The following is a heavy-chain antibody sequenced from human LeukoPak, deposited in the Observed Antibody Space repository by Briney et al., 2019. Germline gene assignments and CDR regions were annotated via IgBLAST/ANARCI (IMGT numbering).Heavy chain of an antibody. J-gene: IGHJ3*02. V-gene: IGHV3-7*01. CDR2: IKQDGSGK. CDR1: GFTFSSYW. CDR3: ARGPYSDHDAFDI. Sequence: GGSLRLSCAASGFTFSSYWMSWVRQAPGKGLEWVANIKQDGSGKYYVDSVKGRFTISRDNAKNSLYLQMNSLRAEDTAVYYCARGPYSDHDAFDIWGQGTMVTVSS. D-gene: IGHD1-26*01.